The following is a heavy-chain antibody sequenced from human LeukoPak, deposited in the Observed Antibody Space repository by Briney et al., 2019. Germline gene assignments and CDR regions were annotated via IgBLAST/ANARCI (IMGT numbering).Heavy chain of an antibody. CDR2: ISGSGGDA. CDR3: AREGYDSSGYLYYFDY. V-gene: IGHV3-23*01. Sequence: GGSLRLSCAASGFTFSSFPMIWVRQAPGKGLEGVSSISGSGGDAYYTDSVRGRFTISRDNSKNTLYLQMNSLRVEDTAIYYCAREGYDSSGYLYYFDYWGQGTLVTVSS. CDR1: GFTFSSFP. J-gene: IGHJ4*02. D-gene: IGHD3-22*01.